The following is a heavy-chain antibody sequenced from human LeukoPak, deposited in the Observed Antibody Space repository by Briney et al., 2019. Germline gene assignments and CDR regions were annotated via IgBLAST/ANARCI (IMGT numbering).Heavy chain of an antibody. CDR1: GFIFKTYC. CDR2: ITSNSNDK. D-gene: IGHD3-22*01. Sequence: GGSLRLSRADPGFIFKTYCMSWVRQAPGKGLEWLSYITSNSNDKYYADSVKGRFTISRDNAKDSLHLQMDSLRDEDTAVYYCARYYDRSGFSRDAFDLWGQGTMVTVSS. V-gene: IGHV3-48*02. J-gene: IGHJ3*01. CDR3: ARYYDRSGFSRDAFDL.